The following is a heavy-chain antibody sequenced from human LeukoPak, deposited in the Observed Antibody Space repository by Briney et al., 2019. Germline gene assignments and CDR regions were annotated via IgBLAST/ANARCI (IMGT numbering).Heavy chain of an antibody. V-gene: IGHV4-34*01. CDR1: GGSFSGYY. D-gene: IGHD3-3*01. J-gene: IGHJ4*02. Sequence: SETLSLTCAVYGGSFSGYYWSWIRQPPGKGLEWIGEINHSGSTNYNPSLKSRVTISVDTSKNQFSLKLSSVTAADTAVYYCASYDYDFSLWGQGTLVTASS. CDR3: ASYDYDFSL. CDR2: INHSGST.